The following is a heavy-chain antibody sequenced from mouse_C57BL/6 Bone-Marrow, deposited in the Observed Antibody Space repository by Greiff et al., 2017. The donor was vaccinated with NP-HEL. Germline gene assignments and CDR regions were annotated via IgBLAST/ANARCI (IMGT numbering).Heavy chain of an antibody. CDR3: VYGWFAY. Sequence: EVQRVESGGGLVQPKGSLKLSCAASGFSFNTYAMNWVRQAPGKGLEWVARIRSKSNNYATYYADSVKDRFTISRDDSESMLYLQMNNLETEDTAMYYCVYGWFAYWGQGTLVTVSA. J-gene: IGHJ3*01. D-gene: IGHD1-1*02. V-gene: IGHV10-1*01. CDR1: GFSFNTYA. CDR2: IRSKSNNYAT.